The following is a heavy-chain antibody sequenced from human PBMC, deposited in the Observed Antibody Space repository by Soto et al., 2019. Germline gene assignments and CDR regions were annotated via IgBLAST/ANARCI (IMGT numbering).Heavy chain of an antibody. CDR3: ARDRLASVVMERTFY. CDR1: GPTFSSYA. V-gene: IGHV3-23*01. J-gene: IGHJ4*02. Sequence: PGGSLRLSCAASGPTFSSYAMSWVRQAPGKGLEWVSSISGSGDDTYYADSVKGRFTISRDNSKNMLYLELNSLRAEDTALYYCARDRLASVVMERTFYWGQGTLVTVSS. CDR2: ISGSGDDT. D-gene: IGHD1-1*01.